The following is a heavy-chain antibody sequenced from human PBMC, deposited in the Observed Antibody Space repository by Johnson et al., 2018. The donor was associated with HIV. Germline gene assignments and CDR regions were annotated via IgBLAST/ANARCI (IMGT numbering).Heavy chain of an antibody. J-gene: IGHJ3*02. CDR2: IRYDGSNK. CDR3: ASYCSGGSCYRRSPSDAFDI. Sequence: QVQLVESGGGVVQPGRSLRLSCAASGFTFSSYGMHWVRQAPGKGLEWVAFIRYDGSNKYYADSVKGRLTISRDNSKNTLYLQMNSLRAEDTAVYYCASYCSGGSCYRRSPSDAFDIWGQGTMVTVSS. CDR1: GFTFSSYG. V-gene: IGHV3-30*02. D-gene: IGHD2-15*01.